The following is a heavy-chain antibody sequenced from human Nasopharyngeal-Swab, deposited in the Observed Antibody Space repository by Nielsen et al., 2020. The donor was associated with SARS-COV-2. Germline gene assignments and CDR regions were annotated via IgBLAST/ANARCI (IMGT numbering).Heavy chain of an antibody. V-gene: IGHV1-46*01. CDR2: INPSGGQT. CDR1: GYTFRIYY. D-gene: IGHD2-2*01. CDR3: ARDLDPATAGALDI. Sequence: SVKVSCKASGYTFRIYYMHWVRQAPGHGLEWMGLINPSGGQTTYAQKFQGRVTMTRDTSTSTVYMELSSLRSEDTAVYYCARDLDPATAGALDIWGQGTMVTVSS. J-gene: IGHJ3*02.